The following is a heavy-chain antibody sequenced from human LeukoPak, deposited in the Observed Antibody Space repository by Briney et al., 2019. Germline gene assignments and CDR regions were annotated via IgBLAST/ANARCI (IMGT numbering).Heavy chain of an antibody. V-gene: IGHV1-69*13. J-gene: IGHJ4*02. CDR3: ARDSGGDPQFDY. CDR1: GYTFSGHY. CDR2: IIPIFGTA. Sequence: SVKVSCKASGYTFSGHYLHWVRQAPGQGLEWMGGIIPIFGTANYAQKFQGRVTITADESTSTAYMELSSLRSEDTAVYYCARDSGGDPQFDYWGQGTLVTVSS. D-gene: IGHD4-17*01.